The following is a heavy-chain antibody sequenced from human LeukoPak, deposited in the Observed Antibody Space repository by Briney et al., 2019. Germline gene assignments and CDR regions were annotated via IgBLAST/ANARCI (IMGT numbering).Heavy chain of an antibody. Sequence: ASVKVSCKASGYTFTGYYMHWVRQAPGQGLEWMGWINPNSGDTNYAQKFQGRVTMTRDTSISTAYMELSRLRSDDTAVYYCARTFVVYRSGGSCSSASHFDYWGQGTLVTVSS. CDR2: INPNSGDT. CDR1: GYTFTGYY. V-gene: IGHV1-2*02. J-gene: IGHJ4*02. CDR3: ARTFVVYRSGGSCSSASHFDY. D-gene: IGHD2-15*01.